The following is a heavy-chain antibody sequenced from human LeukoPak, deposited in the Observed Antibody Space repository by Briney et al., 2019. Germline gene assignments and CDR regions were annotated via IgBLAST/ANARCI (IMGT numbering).Heavy chain of an antibody. D-gene: IGHD3-22*01. J-gene: IGHJ4*02. Sequence: ASVKVSCKASGYTFTGYYIHWVRQAPGQGLEWMGWINPNSGGTNYAQKFQGRVTMTRDTSISTAYMELSRLRSDDTAVYYCARVGYYYDSSGYFMWDYWGQGTLVTVSS. CDR3: ARVGYYYDSSGYFMWDY. V-gene: IGHV1-2*02. CDR1: GYTFTGYY. CDR2: INPNSGGT.